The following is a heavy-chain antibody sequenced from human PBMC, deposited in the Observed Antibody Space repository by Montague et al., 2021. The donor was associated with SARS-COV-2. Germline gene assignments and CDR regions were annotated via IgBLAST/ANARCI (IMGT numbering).Heavy chain of an antibody. V-gene: IGHV4-59*02. D-gene: IGHD2-2*02. J-gene: IGHJ5*02. CDR2: FYNVGST. CDR3: ASLTLGYCRSTSCYSDWFDP. CDR1: GASVGSSD. Sequence: SETLSLTCTVSGASVGSSDWGWIRQSPGKGLEWIGYFYNVGSTHYNPSLKSRVTISVDTSKNQFSLKLSSVTAADTAVYYCASLTLGYCRSTSCYSDWFDPWGQGTLVTVSS.